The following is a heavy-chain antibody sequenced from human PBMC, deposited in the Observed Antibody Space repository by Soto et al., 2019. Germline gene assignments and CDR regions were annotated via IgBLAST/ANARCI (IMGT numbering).Heavy chain of an antibody. CDR3: ASTIFGVVTTNFDY. CDR2: IYYSGSA. Sequence: SETLSLTCTVSGGSISSYYWSWIRQPPGKGLEWIGYIYYSGSAYYNPSLKSRVTMSIATSKNQFSLKLSSVTAADTAVYFCASTIFGVVTTNFDYWGQGTLVTVS. V-gene: IGHV4-59*04. CDR1: GGSISSYY. D-gene: IGHD3-3*01. J-gene: IGHJ4*01.